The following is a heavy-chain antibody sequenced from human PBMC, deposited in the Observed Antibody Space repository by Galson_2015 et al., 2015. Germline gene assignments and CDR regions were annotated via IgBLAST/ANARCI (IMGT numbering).Heavy chain of an antibody. CDR1: GFTFSTYS. J-gene: IGHJ4*02. D-gene: IGHD2-15*01. Sequence: SLRLSCAASGFTFSTYSMNWVRQAPGKGLEWVSSISGSSTYIYYADSVKGRFTISRDNAKNSLYLQMNSLRAEDTAVYYCASRYCSGGSCYSSDYWGQGTLVTVFS. CDR3: ASRYCSGGSCYSSDY. CDR2: ISGSSTYI. V-gene: IGHV3-21*01.